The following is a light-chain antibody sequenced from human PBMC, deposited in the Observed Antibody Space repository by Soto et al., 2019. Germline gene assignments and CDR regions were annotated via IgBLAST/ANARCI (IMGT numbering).Light chain of an antibody. CDR2: SAS. CDR1: QGIGDR. Sequence: DIPMTQSPSSVSASVGDRVTITCRASQGIGDRLAWYQQRPGRDPKLLIYSASSLLNGVPSRFSGSGSGTDFTLTISSRQPEDFATYLCQQAYSFPRTFGGGTKVEIK. J-gene: IGKJ4*01. V-gene: IGKV1-12*01. CDR3: QQAYSFPRT.